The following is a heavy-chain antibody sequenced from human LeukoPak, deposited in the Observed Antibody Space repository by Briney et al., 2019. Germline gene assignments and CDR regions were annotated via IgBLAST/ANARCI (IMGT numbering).Heavy chain of an antibody. D-gene: IGHD3-10*01. CDR1: GFXFDDYA. CDR2: ISGDGDST. V-gene: IGHV3-43*02. CDR3: AKDMWRFGELDYDY. Sequence: GGSLRLSCAASGFXFDDYAIHWVRQAPGKGLEWVSLISGDGDSTYYADSVKGRFTISRDNSKNSLYLQMNSLRTEDTALYYCAKDMWRFGELDYDYWGQGTLVTVSS. J-gene: IGHJ4*02.